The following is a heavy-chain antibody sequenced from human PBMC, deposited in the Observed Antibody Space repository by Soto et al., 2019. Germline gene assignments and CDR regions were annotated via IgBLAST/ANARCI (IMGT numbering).Heavy chain of an antibody. CDR1: GFTLSSYA. Sequence: EVPLLESGGHWVQPGGSLRLSCSASGFTLSSYAMSWVRQATGKGLEWVSSISAGGDRTYNSDSVRGRFTNSRDTSNNALVLQMHNLRIEDTALYYCARGDLRGSGSAASYYYSGWDVWCQGATVIV. V-gene: IGHV3-23*01. CDR2: ISAGGDRT. CDR3: ARGDLRGSGSAASYYYSGWDV. J-gene: IGHJ6*02. D-gene: IGHD3-10*01.